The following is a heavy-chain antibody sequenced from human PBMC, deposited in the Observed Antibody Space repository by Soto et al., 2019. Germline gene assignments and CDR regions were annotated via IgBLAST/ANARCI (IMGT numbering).Heavy chain of an antibody. V-gene: IGHV1-69*12. CDR2: IIPIFGTA. J-gene: IGHJ6*02. Sequence: QVQLVQSGAEVKKPGSSVKVSCKASGGTFSSYAISWVRQAPGQGLEWMGGIIPIFGTANYAQKFQGRVTITADESTSTVDMELSSLRSEDTGVYYCAAFWSGYYGGMDVWGQGTTVTVSS. CDR3: AAFWSGYYGGMDV. CDR1: GGTFSSYA. D-gene: IGHD3-3*01.